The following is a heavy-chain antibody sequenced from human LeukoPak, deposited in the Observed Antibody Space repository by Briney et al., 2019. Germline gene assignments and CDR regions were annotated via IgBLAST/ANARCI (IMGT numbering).Heavy chain of an antibody. Sequence: SVGSTYYADSVRGRFTISRDNSKNTLYLQMKSLRVEDTAVYYCAGSLAYCGGDCRLGDYWGQGTLVTVSS. V-gene: IGHV3-66*01. D-gene: IGHD2-21*02. CDR2: SVGST. CDR3: AGSLAYCGGDCRLGDY. J-gene: IGHJ4*02.